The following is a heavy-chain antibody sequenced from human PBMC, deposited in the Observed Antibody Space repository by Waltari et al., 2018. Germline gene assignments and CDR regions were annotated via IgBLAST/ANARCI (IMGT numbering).Heavy chain of an antibody. D-gene: IGHD6-13*01. CDR3: GRGAAAGSGPLIDY. Sequence: QVQLQESGPGLLNPSETLSLTCAVSGYSIRSGYYWGWVRQPPGKGLEWIGSVYHSGNTYYNPSHSGGLSLLAASSNNRLSMQLCSGAAADAAVYCGGRGAAAGSGPLIDYWGQGILVTVSS. V-gene: IGHV4-38-2*01. J-gene: IGHJ4*02. CDR2: VYHSGNT. CDR1: GYSIRSGYY.